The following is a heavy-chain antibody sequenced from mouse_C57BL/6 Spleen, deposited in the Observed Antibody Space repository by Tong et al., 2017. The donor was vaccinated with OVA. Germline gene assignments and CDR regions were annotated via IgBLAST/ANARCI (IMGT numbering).Heavy chain of an antibody. J-gene: IGHJ2*01. CDR3: ARLPLELDY. V-gene: IGHV5-2*01. CDR2: ISDGGSYT. D-gene: IGHD5-1*01. CDR1: EYEFPSHD. Sequence: EVQLVESGGGLVQPGESLKLSCESNEYEFPSHDMSWVRKTPEKRLEWVATISDGGSYTYYPDSVKVRFTISRDNAENNRYRQMSSLRSEEEAMYYWARLPLELDYWGQGTTLTVSS.